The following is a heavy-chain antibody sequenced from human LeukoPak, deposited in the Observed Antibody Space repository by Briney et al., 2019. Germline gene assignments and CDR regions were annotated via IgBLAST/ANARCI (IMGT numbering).Heavy chain of an antibody. V-gene: IGHV3-48*03. J-gene: IGHJ4*02. Sequence: GGSLRLSCAASGFTFSSYEMNWVRQAPGKGLEWVSYISSSGSTIYYADSVKGRFTISRDNAKNSLYLQMSSLRAEDTAVYYCARDTPKDTFGGVIVIPTFDYWGQGTLVTVSS. CDR2: ISSSGSTI. CDR3: ARDTPKDTFGGVIVIPTFDY. CDR1: GFTFSSYE. D-gene: IGHD3-16*02.